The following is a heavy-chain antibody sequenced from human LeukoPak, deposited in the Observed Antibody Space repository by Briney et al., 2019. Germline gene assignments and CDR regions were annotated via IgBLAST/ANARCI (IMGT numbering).Heavy chain of an antibody. J-gene: IGHJ3*02. Sequence: SETLSLTCTVSGGSISSYYWSWIRQPPGKGLEWIGYIYYSGSTNYNPSLKSRVTISVDTSKNQFSLKLSSVTAADTAVYYCARRIDYGDYVVLGSTGDAFDIWGQGTMVTVSS. CDR3: ARRIDYGDYVVLGSTGDAFDI. D-gene: IGHD4-17*01. V-gene: IGHV4-59*08. CDR1: GGSISSYY. CDR2: IYYSGST.